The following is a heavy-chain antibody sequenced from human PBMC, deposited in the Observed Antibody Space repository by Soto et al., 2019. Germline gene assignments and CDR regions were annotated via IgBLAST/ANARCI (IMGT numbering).Heavy chain of an antibody. V-gene: IGHV3-23*01. CDR2: ISGSGGST. D-gene: IGHD3-10*01. Sequence: GGSLRLSCEASGITFSSYAMSWVRQAPGKGLEWVSAISGSGGSTYYADSVKGRFTISRDNSKNTLYLQMNSLRAEDTAVYYCAKAPGGYYGMDVWGQGTTVTVSS. CDR1: GITFSSYA. CDR3: AKAPGGYYGMDV. J-gene: IGHJ6*02.